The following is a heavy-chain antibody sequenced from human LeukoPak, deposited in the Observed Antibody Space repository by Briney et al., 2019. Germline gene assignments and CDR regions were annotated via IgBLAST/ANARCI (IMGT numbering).Heavy chain of an antibody. V-gene: IGHV5-51*01. CDR3: ASRRDGYNYVPFDY. CDR2: IYPGDCDT. Sequence: GGALEISLEGAGWGFTSYWSGGGRPRPGKGLGWRGIIYPGDCDTRDSTSFQGQVTISADNSISTAYLQSSSLTASDTAMYYCASRRDGYNYVPFDYWGQGTLVTVSS. J-gene: IGHJ4*02. D-gene: IGHD5-24*01. CDR1: GWGFTSYW.